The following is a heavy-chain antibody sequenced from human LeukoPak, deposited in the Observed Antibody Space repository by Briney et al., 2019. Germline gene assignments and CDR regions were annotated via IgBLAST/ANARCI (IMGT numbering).Heavy chain of an antibody. J-gene: IGHJ3*02. V-gene: IGHV4-31*03. CDR3: ARVTDCGGDCYAAFDI. CDR2: FYYSGST. D-gene: IGHD2-21*02. CDR1: GGSISSCGYY. Sequence: PSQTLSLTCTVSGGSISSCGYYWIWLRQHPGMGLEGIGYFYYSGSTYYNPSLKSRVTISVDTSKNQFSLKLSSVTAAGTAVYYCARVTDCGGDCYAAFDIWGQGTMVTVSS.